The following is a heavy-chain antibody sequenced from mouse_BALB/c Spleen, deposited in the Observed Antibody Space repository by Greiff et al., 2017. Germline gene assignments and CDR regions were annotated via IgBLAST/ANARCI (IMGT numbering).Heavy chain of an antibody. D-gene: IGHD4-1*01. CDR3: ARSWEDAMDY. CDR2: INPGSGGT. CDR1: GYAFTNYL. V-gene: IGHV1-54*03. J-gene: IGHJ4*01. Sequence: QVQLQQSGAELVRPGTSVKVSCKASGYAFTNYLIEWVKQRPGQGLEWIGVINPGSGGTNYNEKFKGKATLTADKSSSTAYMQLSSLTSDDSAVYFCARSWEDAMDYWGQGTSVTVSS.